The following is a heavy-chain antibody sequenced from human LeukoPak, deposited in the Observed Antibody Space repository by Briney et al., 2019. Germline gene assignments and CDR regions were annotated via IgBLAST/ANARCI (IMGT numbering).Heavy chain of an antibody. CDR2: LISRSTTR. D-gene: IGHD6-19*01. J-gene: IGHJ4*02. V-gene: IGHV3-11*01. CDR1: VFDFSNSF. Sequence: GGSLRLSCTASVFDFSNSFMSWVRHAPGKGLEWISYLISRSTTRYYADSVKGRFTISRDNGKNTVYLQMNNLRVDDTAVFYCGKGSLAVAATPLDFWGQGTLVTVSS. CDR3: GKGSLAVAATPLDF.